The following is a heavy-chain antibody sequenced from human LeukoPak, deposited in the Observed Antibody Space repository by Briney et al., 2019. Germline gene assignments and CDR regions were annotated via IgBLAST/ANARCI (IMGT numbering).Heavy chain of an antibody. Sequence: GRSLRLSCAASGFTFSTHGMHWGRQAPGKGLEWVAVISYDGDNKYADSVKGRFTISRDNSKNTLFLQMNSLRAEDTAVYYCAKDREGLSSGYDLEYFDYWGQGTLVTVSS. J-gene: IGHJ4*02. CDR1: GFTFSTHG. V-gene: IGHV3-30*18. D-gene: IGHD5-12*01. CDR2: ISYDGDNK. CDR3: AKDREGLSSGYDLEYFDY.